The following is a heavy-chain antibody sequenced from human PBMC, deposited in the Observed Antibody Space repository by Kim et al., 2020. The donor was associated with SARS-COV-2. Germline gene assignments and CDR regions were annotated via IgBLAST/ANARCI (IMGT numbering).Heavy chain of an antibody. CDR1: GFTVSSNY. Sequence: GGSLRLSCAASGFTVSSNYMSWVRQAPGKGLEWVSVIYSGGSTYYADSVKGRFTISRHNSTNTLYLQMNSLRAADTAVIYCARAVQGAFDIWGQGTMVTV. CDR3: ARAVQGAFDI. J-gene: IGHJ3*02. V-gene: IGHV3-53*04. CDR2: IYSGGST.